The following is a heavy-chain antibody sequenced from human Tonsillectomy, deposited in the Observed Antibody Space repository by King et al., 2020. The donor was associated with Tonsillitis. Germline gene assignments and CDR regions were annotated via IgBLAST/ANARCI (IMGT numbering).Heavy chain of an antibody. CDR2: ISSSISYI. CDR1: GFTFSSYS. J-gene: IGHJ4*02. D-gene: IGHD4-11*01. Sequence: VQLVESGGGLVKPGGSLRLSCAASGFTFSSYSINWVRQAPGKGLEWVSSISSSISYIYYADSVKARFSISRDNAKNSLYLQMNSLRAEDTAVYYCATLFGLQGAWGQGTLVTVPS. CDR3: ATLFGLQGA. V-gene: IGHV3-21*01.